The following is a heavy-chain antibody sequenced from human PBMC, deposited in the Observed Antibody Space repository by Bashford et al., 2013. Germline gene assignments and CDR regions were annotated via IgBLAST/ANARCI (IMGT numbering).Heavy chain of an antibody. J-gene: IGHJ6*02. V-gene: IGHV3-23*01. CDR1: GFSFSSFA. D-gene: IGHD2-2*02. CDR3: ARDRFGYCSSTSCYTSNGMDV. Sequence: GGSLRLSCGASGFSFSSFAMGWVRQAPGKGLEWVSAVSGRTFYADSVKGRFTISRDNSKNTLYLQMNSLRAEDTAVYYCARDRFGYCSSTSCYTSNGMDVWGQGTTVTVSS. CDR2: VSGRT.